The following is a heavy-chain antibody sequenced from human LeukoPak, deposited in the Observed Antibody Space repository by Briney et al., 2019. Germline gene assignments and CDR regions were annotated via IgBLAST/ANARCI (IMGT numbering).Heavy chain of an antibody. D-gene: IGHD3-22*01. Sequence: GASVTVSCKASGYTFTGYYMHWVRQAPGQGLEWMGRINPNSGGTNYAQKFQGRVTMTRDTSISTAYMELSRLRSDDTAVYYCARKYYYDSSGYYRYYYYGMDVWGQGTTVTVSS. V-gene: IGHV1-2*06. CDR3: ARKYYYDSSGYYRYYYYGMDV. J-gene: IGHJ6*02. CDR1: GYTFTGYY. CDR2: INPNSGGT.